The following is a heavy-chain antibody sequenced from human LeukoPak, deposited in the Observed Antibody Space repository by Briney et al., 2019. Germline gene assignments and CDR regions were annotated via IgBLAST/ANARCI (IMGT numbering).Heavy chain of an antibody. V-gene: IGHV4-39*01. CDR3: ARLPQRSDVLTSYANSFDY. Sequence: SETLSLTCTVSGASISSSSYHWAWIRQPPGKGLEWIGNIYYSGSTYYNPSLNSRVTISVDTSKNRFSLKLTSVTAADTAVFYCARLPQRSDVLTSYANSFDYWGQGTLVTVSS. CDR2: IYYSGST. D-gene: IGHD3-9*01. J-gene: IGHJ4*02. CDR1: GASISSSSYH.